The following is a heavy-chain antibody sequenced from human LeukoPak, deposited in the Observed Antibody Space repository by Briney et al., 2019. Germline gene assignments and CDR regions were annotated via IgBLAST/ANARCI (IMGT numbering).Heavy chain of an antibody. CDR3: VRELGMITFGGVTAPGAFDI. Sequence: GGSLRLSCAASGFTFSSYWMHWVRQAPGKGLVWVSRINSDGSSTSYADSVKGRFTISRDNAKNTLYLQMNSLRAEDTAVYYCVRELGMITFGGVTAPGAFDIWGQGTMVTVSS. D-gene: IGHD3-16*01. J-gene: IGHJ3*02. CDR1: GFTFSSYW. V-gene: IGHV3-74*01. CDR2: INSDGSST.